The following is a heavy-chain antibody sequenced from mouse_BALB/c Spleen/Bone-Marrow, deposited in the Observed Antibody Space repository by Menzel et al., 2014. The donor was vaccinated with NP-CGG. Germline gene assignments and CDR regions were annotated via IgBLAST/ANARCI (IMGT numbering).Heavy chain of an antibody. D-gene: IGHD2-14*01. V-gene: IGHV1-14*01. CDR2: INPYNDGT. Sequence: EVKLMESGPELVKPGASVKMSCKASGYTFTSYVMHWVKQKPGQGLEWIGYINPYNDGTKYNEKFKGKATLTSDKSSSPAYMELSSLTSEDSAVYYCARSGRYDGFAYWGQGTLVTVSA. J-gene: IGHJ3*01. CDR1: GYTFTSYV. CDR3: ARSGRYDGFAY.